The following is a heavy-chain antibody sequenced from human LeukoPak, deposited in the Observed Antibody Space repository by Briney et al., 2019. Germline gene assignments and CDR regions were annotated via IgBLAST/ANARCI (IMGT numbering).Heavy chain of an antibody. CDR1: GGSISGDH. CDR3: ARRNDFGI. V-gene: IGHV4-59*08. J-gene: IGHJ3*02. Sequence: SETLPLTCTVSGGSISGDHWNWIRQPPGKGLEWIGYIYYSGSTNYNPSLKSRVTISIDTSKNQFSLKLTSVTAADTAVYYCARRNDFGIWGQGTMVTLSS. CDR2: IYYSGST.